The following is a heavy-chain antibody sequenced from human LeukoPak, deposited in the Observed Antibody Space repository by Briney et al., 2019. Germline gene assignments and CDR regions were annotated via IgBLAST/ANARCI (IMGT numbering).Heavy chain of an antibody. V-gene: IGHV1-69*13. CDR1: GGTFSSYA. CDR3: ARGGDVLRYFDWLLYLDY. CDR2: IIPIFGTA. D-gene: IGHD3-9*01. Sequence: ASVKVSCKASGGTFSSYAISWVRQAPGQGLEWMGGIIPIFGTANYAQKFQGRVTITADESTSTAYMELSSLGSEDSAVYYCARGGDVLRYFDWLLYLDYWGQGTLVTVSS. J-gene: IGHJ4*02.